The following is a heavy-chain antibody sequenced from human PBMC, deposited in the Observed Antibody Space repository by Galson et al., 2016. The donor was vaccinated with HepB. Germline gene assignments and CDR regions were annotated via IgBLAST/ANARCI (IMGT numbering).Heavy chain of an antibody. CDR3: VRLWFAERTFEY. Sequence: SETLSLTCAVSGGSISSYNWWSWVRQPPGEGLEWIGEIFHTGTTNYNPSLKSRVTISVDTSKNQISLKLNSVTATDTAVYHCVRLWFAERTFEYWGQGTLVTVPS. D-gene: IGHD3-10*01. V-gene: IGHV4-4*02. CDR2: IFHTGTT. J-gene: IGHJ4*02. CDR1: GGSISSYNW.